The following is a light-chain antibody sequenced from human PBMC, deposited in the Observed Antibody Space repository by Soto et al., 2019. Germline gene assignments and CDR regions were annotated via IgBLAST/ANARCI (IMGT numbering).Light chain of an antibody. CDR3: ERHCMSPSR. CDR2: AAS. J-gene: IGKJ4*01. CDR1: QSVRRN. V-gene: IGKV3-15*01. Sequence: ASSSRRASQSVRRNLEWYQQRPGKAPRLLIYAASTRATGIPAKFSGSESGTEFAFTINRLQAEECATYYYERHCMSPSRVAGGTKVDIK.